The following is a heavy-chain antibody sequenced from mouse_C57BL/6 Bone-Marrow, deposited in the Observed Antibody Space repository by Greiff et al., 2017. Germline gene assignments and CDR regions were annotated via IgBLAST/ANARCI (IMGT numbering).Heavy chain of an antibody. CDR2: TSYSGST. CDR3: ARVQGSSYTWFTY. D-gene: IGHD1-1*01. CDR1: RYSITSGYD. J-gene: IGHJ3*01. V-gene: IGHV3-1*01. Sequence: VQLQQSGPGMVKPSQSPSLTCTVTRYSITSGYDWHWIRHFPGNKLEWMGYTSYSGSTNYNPSPKIRISIARDTSKNPFFLKLNSVTTEDTATYYCARVQGSSYTWFTYWSQGALVTVS.